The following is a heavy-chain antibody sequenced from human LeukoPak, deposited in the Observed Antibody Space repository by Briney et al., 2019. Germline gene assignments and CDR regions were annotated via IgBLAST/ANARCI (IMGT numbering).Heavy chain of an antibody. CDR3: AQQVGYCSSGSCYFTY. V-gene: IGHV3-23*01. Sequence: GGSLRLSCAASGFSYNTYAMSWVRQAPGKGLEWVSAISNTGGSTYYADSVKGRFTISRDKSKNTLSLQMNSLRAEDTAVYYCAQQVGYCSSGSCYFTYWGQGTLVTVSS. J-gene: IGHJ1*01. D-gene: IGHD2-15*01. CDR1: GFSYNTYA. CDR2: ISNTGGST.